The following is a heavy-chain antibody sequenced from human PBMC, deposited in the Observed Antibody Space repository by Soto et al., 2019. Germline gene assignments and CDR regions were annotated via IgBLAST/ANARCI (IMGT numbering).Heavy chain of an antibody. CDR3: ARAYYDIWSGYPLTWFGP. J-gene: IGHJ5*02. CDR2: INPNSGDT. CDR1: GYTFTGYY. Sequence: ASVKVSCKASGYTFTGYYIHWVRQAPGQGLEWLGWINPNSGDTNYAQKFQGWVTMTRDTSISTAYMEPSRLRSDDTAVYYCARAYYDIWSGYPLTWFGPWGQGTLVTVSS. D-gene: IGHD3-3*01. V-gene: IGHV1-2*04.